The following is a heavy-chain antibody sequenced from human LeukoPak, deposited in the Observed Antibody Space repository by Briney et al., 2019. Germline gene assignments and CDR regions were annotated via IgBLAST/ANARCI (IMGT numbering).Heavy chain of an antibody. D-gene: IGHD6-19*01. J-gene: IGHJ4*02. Sequence: GGSLRLSCAASGLTFSSYEMKGVGQAPGRGRNWVYYISRSGSTIYYADAVKGRFTLSRDNAKNSLYLQMNSLRAEDTAVYYCARGAYSSGWYLSGAIDYWGQGTLVTVSS. CDR1: GLTFSSYE. CDR3: ARGAYSSGWYLSGAIDY. CDR2: ISRSGSTI. V-gene: IGHV3-48*03.